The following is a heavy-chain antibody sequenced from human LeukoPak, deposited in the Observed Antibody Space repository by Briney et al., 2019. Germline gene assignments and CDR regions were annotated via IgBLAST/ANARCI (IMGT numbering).Heavy chain of an antibody. J-gene: IGHJ4*02. CDR2: INSDGSST. V-gene: IGHV3-74*01. CDR1: GFTFSSYW. CDR3: ARVNYYDSSGYSNDY. Sequence: GSLRLSCAASGFTFSSYWMHWVRQAPGKGLVWASRINSDGSSTSYADSVKGRFTISRDNAKNTLYLQMNSLRAEDTAVYYCARVNYYDSSGYSNDYWGQGTLVTVSS. D-gene: IGHD3-22*01.